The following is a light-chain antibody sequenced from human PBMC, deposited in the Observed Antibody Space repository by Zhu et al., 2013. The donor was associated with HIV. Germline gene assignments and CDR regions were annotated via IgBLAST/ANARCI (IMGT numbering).Light chain of an antibody. Sequence: DIVMTQSPLSLPVTPGEPASISCRSSQSLLHSNGYNYLDWYLQKPRQSPQLLIYLGSSRASGVPDRFSGSGSGTDFTLKISRVEAEDVGVYYCMQSLQTHTFGQGTRLEIE. CDR3: MQSLQTHT. J-gene: IGKJ2*01. CDR2: LGS. V-gene: IGKV2-28*01. CDR1: QSLLHSNGYNY.